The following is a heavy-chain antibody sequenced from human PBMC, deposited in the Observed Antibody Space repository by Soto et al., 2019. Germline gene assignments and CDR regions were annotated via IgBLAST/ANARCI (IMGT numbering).Heavy chain of an antibody. D-gene: IGHD5-12*01. CDR3: AHREDSGYEFDY. CDR2: IYWDDDK. CDR1: GFSLSTSGVG. V-gene: IGHV2-5*02. J-gene: IGHJ4*02. Sequence: QITLKESGPTLVKPTQTLTLTCTFSGFSLSTSGVGVGWIRQPPGKALEWLALIYWDDDKRYSPSLKSRLTIXKXXSKNQVVLTMTNMDPVDTATYYCAHREDSGYEFDYWGQGTLVTVSS.